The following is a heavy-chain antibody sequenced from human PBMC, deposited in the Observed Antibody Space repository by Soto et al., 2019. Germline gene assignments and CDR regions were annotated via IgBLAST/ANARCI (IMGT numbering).Heavy chain of an antibody. J-gene: IGHJ4*02. CDR1: GGSVTSDEDY. CDR3: ATESGSTYGYFDH. Sequence: SETLSLTCTVSGGSVTSDEDYWTWIRQSPGKGLEWIGYISNSGSTGYNPSLKTRLSMSVDRSKNQFTLRLTSVTAADTAVYFCATESGSTYGYFDHWGQGTQVTVSS. V-gene: IGHV4-30-4*01. D-gene: IGHD5-18*01. CDR2: ISNSGST.